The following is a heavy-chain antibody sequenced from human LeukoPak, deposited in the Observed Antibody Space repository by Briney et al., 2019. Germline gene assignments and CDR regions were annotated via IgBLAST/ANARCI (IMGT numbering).Heavy chain of an antibody. J-gene: IGHJ6*02. Sequence: SQTLSLTCTVSGGSISSGDYYWSWIRQHPGKGLEWIGYIYYSGITYYNPSLKSRVTISVDTSKNQFSLKLSSVPAADTAVYYCARDCSGGSCYSGGYYYYYGMDVWGQGTTVTVSS. V-gene: IGHV4-31*03. CDR2: IYYSGIT. CDR1: GGSISSGDYY. CDR3: ARDCSGGSCYSGGYYYYYGMDV. D-gene: IGHD2-15*01.